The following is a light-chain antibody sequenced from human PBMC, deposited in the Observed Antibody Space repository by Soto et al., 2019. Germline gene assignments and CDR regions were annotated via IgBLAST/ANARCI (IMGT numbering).Light chain of an antibody. CDR3: WSYAGSGSYV. Sequence: QSALTQPASVSGSPGQSITISCTGTSSDVGTYNLVSWYQHHPGKAPKVMIYEANKQPSAVSDCFSGSKSGNTASLTISGLQVEDEADYYCWSYAGSGSYVFGTGTKLTVL. CDR2: EAN. CDR1: SSDVGTYNL. J-gene: IGLJ1*01. V-gene: IGLV2-23*01.